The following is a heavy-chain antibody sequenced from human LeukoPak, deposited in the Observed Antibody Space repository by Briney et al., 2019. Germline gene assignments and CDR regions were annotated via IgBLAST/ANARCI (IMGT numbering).Heavy chain of an antibody. Sequence: SETLSLACTVSGGSISGYYWTWIRQPPGKGLEWIGYMYYNGNTNYNPSLKSRVTISVDPSKNQFSLKLTSVTTADTAVYYCARGYGWSSYNNFNHWGQGILVTVSS. J-gene: IGHJ4*02. D-gene: IGHD3-10*01. CDR3: ARGYGWSSYNNFNH. V-gene: IGHV4-59*12. CDR2: MYYNGNT. CDR1: GGSISGYY.